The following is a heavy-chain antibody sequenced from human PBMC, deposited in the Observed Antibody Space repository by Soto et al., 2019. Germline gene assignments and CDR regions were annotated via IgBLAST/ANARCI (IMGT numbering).Heavy chain of an antibody. CDR2: MNPNSGNT. D-gene: IGHD2-21*02. Sequence: ASVKVSCKASGYTFTSYDINWVRQATGQGLEWMGWMNPNSGNTGYAQKFQGRVTMTRNTSISTAYMELSSLRSEDTAVYYCARGLGVVVTARGDAFDIWGQGTMVTVSS. V-gene: IGHV1-8*01. J-gene: IGHJ3*02. CDR1: GYTFTSYD. CDR3: ARGLGVVVTARGDAFDI.